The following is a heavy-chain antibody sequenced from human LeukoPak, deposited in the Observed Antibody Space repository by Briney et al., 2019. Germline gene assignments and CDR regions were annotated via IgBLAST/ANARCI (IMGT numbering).Heavy chain of an antibody. CDR3: ARQTVVGATALDY. V-gene: IGHV4-34*01. D-gene: IGHD1-26*01. CDR2: INHSGST. J-gene: IGHJ4*02. Sequence: PSETLSLTCAVYGGSFSGYYWSWIRQPPGKGLEWIGEINHSGSTNYNPSLKSRVTISVDTSKNQFSLKLSSVTAADTAGYYCARQTVVGATALDYWGQGTLVTVSS. CDR1: GGSFSGYY.